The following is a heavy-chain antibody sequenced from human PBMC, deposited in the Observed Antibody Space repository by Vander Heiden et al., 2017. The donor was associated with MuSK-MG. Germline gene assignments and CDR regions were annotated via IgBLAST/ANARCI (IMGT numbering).Heavy chain of an antibody. CDR1: GYTFTGYS. CDR3: ARELMSSSWRNYYYYYGMDV. J-gene: IGHJ6*02. D-gene: IGHD6-13*01. CDR2: INPNSGGT. V-gene: IGHV1-2*04. Sequence: QVQLVQSGAEVKKPGASVKVSCKASGYTFTGYSMHGVRQAPGQGLEWMGWINPNSGGTNYAQKFQGWVTMTRDTSISTAYMELSRLRSDDTAVYYCARELMSSSWRNYYYYYGMDVWGQGTTVTVSS.